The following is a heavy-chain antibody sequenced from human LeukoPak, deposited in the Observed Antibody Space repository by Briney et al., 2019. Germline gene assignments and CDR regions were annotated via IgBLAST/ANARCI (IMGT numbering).Heavy chain of an antibody. V-gene: IGHV4-34*01. D-gene: IGHD4-11*01. Sequence: SETLSLTCAVYGGSFSGYYWNWIRQPPGKGLEWIGEINHGGDTNYNPSLKSRVTISVDTSKNQFSLKLNSVTAADTAVYYCATHNDYSNFDYWGQGTLVTVSS. CDR3: ATHNDYSNFDY. CDR1: GGSFSGYY. J-gene: IGHJ4*02. CDR2: INHGGDT.